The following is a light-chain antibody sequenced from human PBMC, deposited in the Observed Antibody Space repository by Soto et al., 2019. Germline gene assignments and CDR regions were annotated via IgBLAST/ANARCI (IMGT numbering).Light chain of an antibody. CDR3: QQYYRWPVT. V-gene: IGKV3-15*01. CDR2: GAS. CDR1: QTISNK. J-gene: IGKJ4*01. Sequence: EIVMTQSPATLSVSPGERVTLSCRASQTISNKLAWYQHKPGQAPRLLISGASTGATGIPARFSGSWSGTEFTLTINSLQSEDFAVYYCQQYYRWPVTFGGGTKLEIK.